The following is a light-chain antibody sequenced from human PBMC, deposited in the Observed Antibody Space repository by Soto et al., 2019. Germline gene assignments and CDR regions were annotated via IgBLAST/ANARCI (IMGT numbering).Light chain of an antibody. CDR3: CSYAGSNYV. J-gene: IGLJ1*01. CDR1: SSDVGSYNL. V-gene: IGLV2-23*01. Sequence: QSVLTQPASVSGSPGQSITISCTGTSSDVGSYNLVSWYQQHPGKAPKLMIYEGSKRPSGVSNLFSGSKSGNTASLTISGLQAEDEADYYCCSYAGSNYVFGTGTKVTDL. CDR2: EGS.